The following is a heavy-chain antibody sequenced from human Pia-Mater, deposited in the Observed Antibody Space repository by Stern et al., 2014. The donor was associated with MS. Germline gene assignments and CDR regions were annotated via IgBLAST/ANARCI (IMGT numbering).Heavy chain of an antibody. J-gene: IGHJ4*02. V-gene: IGHV5-51*03. Sequence: VQLVESGTEVKKPGDSLKISCKGSGYSFTNYWIVWVRQMPGQGLEWMGGVHPGHSATRYSQSFQGRVTFSADKSIDTGYLQWTSLKASDAAMDYCAGRYGTGGSRHFDYWGQGTLVTVSS. D-gene: IGHD3-9*01. CDR2: VHPGHSAT. CDR1: GYSFTNYW. CDR3: AGRYGTGGSRHFDY.